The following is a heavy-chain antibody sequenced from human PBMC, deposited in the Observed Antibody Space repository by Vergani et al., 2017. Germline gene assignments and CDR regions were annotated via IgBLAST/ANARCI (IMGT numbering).Heavy chain of an antibody. J-gene: IGHJ6*02. CDR3: ARDIGYDLYGMDV. CDR2: ISSSSSYI. CDR1: GFTFSNYG. Sequence: VQLVESGGGVVQPGGSLRLSCGASGFTFSNYGMHWVRQAPGKGLEWVSSISSSSSYIYYADSVKGRFTISRDNAKNSLYLQMNSLRAEDTAVYYCARDIGYDLYGMDVWGQGTTVTVSS. V-gene: IGHV3-21*01. D-gene: IGHD5-12*01.